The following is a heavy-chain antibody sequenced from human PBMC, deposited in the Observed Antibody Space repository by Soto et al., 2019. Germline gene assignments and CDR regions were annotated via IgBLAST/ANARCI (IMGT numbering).Heavy chain of an antibody. CDR2: IYYTGST. Sequence: QLQLQEAGPGLVKPSETLSLTCTVSGVSISSSNYHWGWIRQPPGKGLEWIGSIYYTGSTHCNLSLKTRVSVSADASNNQLSLRLCPVIAAAPAVYCCALRDFHSPSSGTSLASLGQATLVSFSS. V-gene: IGHV4-39*01. CDR3: ALRDFHSPSSGTSLAS. J-gene: IGHJ5*02. CDR1: GVSISSSNYH. D-gene: IGHD2-21*02.